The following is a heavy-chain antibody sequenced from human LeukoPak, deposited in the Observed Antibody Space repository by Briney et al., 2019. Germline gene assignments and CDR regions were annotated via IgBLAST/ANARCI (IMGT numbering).Heavy chain of an antibody. CDR2: ISGSSKII. Sequence: GGSLTLSCPASGFTFSSYSMNWVRQAPGKGLEGISYISGSSKIIHWAESLKGRLTISRDNAKNSLYLQMNSLRDEDTAVYYCARDYSSSGTFCGYYYGMDVWGQGTTVTVSS. CDR1: GFTFSSYS. V-gene: IGHV3-48*02. CDR3: ARDYSSSGTFCGYYYGMDV. J-gene: IGHJ6*02. D-gene: IGHD2-2*01.